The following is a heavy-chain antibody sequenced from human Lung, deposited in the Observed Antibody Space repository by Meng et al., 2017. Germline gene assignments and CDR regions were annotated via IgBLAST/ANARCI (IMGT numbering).Heavy chain of an antibody. D-gene: IGHD4-11*01. Sequence: VQLQRWGAGLLESSEALPPHCVVSGGLFSDYFCGWISQPPGKGLEWIGEINHSGSTNYNPSLESRATISVDTSQNNLSLNLSSVTAADSAVYYCARGPTTMAHDFDYWGQGTLVTVSS. CDR2: INHSGST. CDR3: ARGPTTMAHDFDY. V-gene: IGHV4-34*01. CDR1: GGLFSDYF. J-gene: IGHJ4*02.